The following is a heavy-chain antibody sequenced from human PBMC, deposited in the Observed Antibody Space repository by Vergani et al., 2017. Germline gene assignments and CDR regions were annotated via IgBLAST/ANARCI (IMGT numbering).Heavy chain of an antibody. CDR2: INPSGGST. CDR3: AGGSGGYSSGPVDYGMDV. Sequence: QVQLVQSGAEVKKPGASVKVSCKASGYTFTSYSMHWVRQAPGQGLEWMGIINPSGGSTSYAQKFQGRVTMTRDTSTSTVYMELSSLRSEDTAVYYCAGGSGGYSSGPVDYGMDVWGQGTTVTVSS. CDR1: GYTFTSYS. V-gene: IGHV1-46*01. J-gene: IGHJ6*02. D-gene: IGHD5-18*01.